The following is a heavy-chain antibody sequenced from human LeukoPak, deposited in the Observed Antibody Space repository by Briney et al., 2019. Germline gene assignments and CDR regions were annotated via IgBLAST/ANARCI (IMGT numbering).Heavy chain of an antibody. CDR3: ARVSVAVAGGTYYYYYMDV. CDR2: IYYSWST. V-gene: IGHV4-59*01. Sequence: PSETLSLTCTVSGGSISSYYWSWIRQPPGKGLEWIGYIYYSWSTNYNPSLKSRVTISVDTSKNQFSLKLSSVTAADTAVYYCARVSVAVAGGTYYYYYMDVWGKGTTVTISS. D-gene: IGHD6-19*01. CDR1: GGSISSYY. J-gene: IGHJ6*03.